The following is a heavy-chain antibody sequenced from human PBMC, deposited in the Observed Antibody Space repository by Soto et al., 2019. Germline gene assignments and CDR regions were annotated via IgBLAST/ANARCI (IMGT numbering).Heavy chain of an antibody. V-gene: IGHV5-10-1*01. CDR1: GYSFIGYW. D-gene: IGHD5-12*01. CDR2: IDPSDSYT. J-gene: IGHJ6*02. CDR3: ARQDIVANGGYFYYYYGMDV. Sequence: GVPLKISCKGSGYSFIGYWISRVRQMPGKGLEWMGRIDPSDSYTNYSPSFQGHVTISADKSISTAYLQWSSLKASDTAMYYCARQDIVANGGYFYYYYGMDVWGQGTTVTVSS.